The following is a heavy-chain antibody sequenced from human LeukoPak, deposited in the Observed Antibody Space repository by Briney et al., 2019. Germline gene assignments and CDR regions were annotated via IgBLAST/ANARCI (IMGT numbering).Heavy chain of an antibody. CDR2: IIPILGIA. CDR3: ARANTDDVYYGMDV. CDR1: GGTFSSYA. Sequence: ASVKVSCKASGGTFSSYAISWVRQAPRQGLEWMGRIIPILGIANYAQKFQGRVTITADKSTSTAYMELSSLRSEDTAVYYCARANTDDVYYGMDVWGQGTTVTVSS. D-gene: IGHD2-2*02. J-gene: IGHJ6*02. V-gene: IGHV1-69*04.